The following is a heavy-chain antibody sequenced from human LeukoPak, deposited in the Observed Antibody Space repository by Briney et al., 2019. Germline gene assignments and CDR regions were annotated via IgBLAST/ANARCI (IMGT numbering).Heavy chain of an antibody. Sequence: GASVKVSCKASGYTFTSYGISWVRQAPGQGLEWMGWISAYNGNTNYAQKLQGRVTMTTVTSTSTAYMELRSLRSDDTAVYYCARDHITYYDILTGYYPEAFDYWGQGTLVTVSS. V-gene: IGHV1-18*01. D-gene: IGHD3-9*01. J-gene: IGHJ4*02. CDR2: ISAYNGNT. CDR3: ARDHITYYDILTGYYPEAFDY. CDR1: GYTFTSYG.